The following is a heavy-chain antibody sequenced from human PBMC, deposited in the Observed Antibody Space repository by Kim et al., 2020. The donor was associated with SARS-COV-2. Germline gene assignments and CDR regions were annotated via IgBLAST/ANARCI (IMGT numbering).Heavy chain of an antibody. CDR3: ARVPYSSSTDWYFDL. V-gene: IGHV3-48*02. J-gene: IGHJ2*01. Sequence: DSVTGRFTISRDNAKNSLYLQMNGLRDEDTAVYYCARVPYSSSTDWYFDLWGRGTLVTVSS. D-gene: IGHD6-13*01.